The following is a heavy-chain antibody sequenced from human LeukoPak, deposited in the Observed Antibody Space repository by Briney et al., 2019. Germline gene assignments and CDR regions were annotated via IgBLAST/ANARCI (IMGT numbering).Heavy chain of an antibody. CDR2: IWYDGSNK. CDR3: ARGSMVRGVIKYGMDV. Sequence: GRSLRLSCEASGFTFSSYGMHWVRQAPGKGLEWVAVIWYDGSNKYYADSVKGRFTISRDNSKNTLYLQMNSLRAEDTAVYYCARGSMVRGVIKYGMDVWGQGTTVTVSS. CDR1: GFTFSSYG. J-gene: IGHJ6*02. D-gene: IGHD3-10*01. V-gene: IGHV3-33*01.